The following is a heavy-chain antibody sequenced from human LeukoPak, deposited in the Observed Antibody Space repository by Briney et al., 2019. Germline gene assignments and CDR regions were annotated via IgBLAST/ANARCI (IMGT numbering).Heavy chain of an antibody. D-gene: IGHD2-15*01. J-gene: IGHJ4*02. CDR2: ISSYSSYT. Sequence: PGGSLRLSCAASGFSFSDYYMSWIRQAPGKGLEWVSYISSYSSYTDHADSVKGRFTTSRDNAKSSLYLQMNSLRAEDTAVYYCARDRSGYCSGGTCYNFDYWGQGTLVTVSS. CDR3: ARDRSGYCSGGTCYNFDY. V-gene: IGHV3-11*05. CDR1: GFSFSDYY.